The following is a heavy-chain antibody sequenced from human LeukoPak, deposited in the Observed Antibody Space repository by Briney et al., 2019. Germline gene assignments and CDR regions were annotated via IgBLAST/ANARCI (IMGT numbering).Heavy chain of an antibody. J-gene: IGHJ4*02. D-gene: IGHD4-17*01. CDR3: TRGSYGDYEY. CDR1: GFSVNTNY. V-gene: IGHV3-21*01. CDR2: IDPRSTYI. Sequence: GGSLRLSCAASGFSVNTNYMTWVRQAPGKGLEWVSSIDPRSTYIYYADSVKGRFTISRDNAQNSLYLQVNSLRAEDTAVYYCTRGSYGDYEYWGQGTLVTVSS.